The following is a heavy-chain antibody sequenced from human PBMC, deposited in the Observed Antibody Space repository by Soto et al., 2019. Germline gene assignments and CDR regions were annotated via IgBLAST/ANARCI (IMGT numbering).Heavy chain of an antibody. V-gene: IGHV4-59*08. CDR1: GGSLSSYY. Sequence: SETLSLTCPLSGGSLSSYYRSWVRQPAGKGLQWIGYIYSSGSTNYNPSLKSGVTISVDTSKNQFSLNLSSVTAADTAVYYCARQRRDFDYWGQGSLVTVSS. CDR3: ARQRRDFDY. CDR2: IYSSGST. J-gene: IGHJ4*02.